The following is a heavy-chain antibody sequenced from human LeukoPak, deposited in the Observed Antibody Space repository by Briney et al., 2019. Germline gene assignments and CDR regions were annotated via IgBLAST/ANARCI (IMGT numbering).Heavy chain of an antibody. CDR3: ARVKIAVTHDAFDI. CDR2: IYYSGST. Sequence: PSETLSLTCTVSGGSISSYYWSWIRQPPGKGLEWIGYIYYSGSTNYNPSLKSRVTISVDTSKNQFSLKLSSVTAADTAVYYCARVKIAVTHDAFDIWGQGAMVTVSS. CDR1: GGSISSYY. D-gene: IGHD4-17*01. J-gene: IGHJ3*02. V-gene: IGHV4-59*12.